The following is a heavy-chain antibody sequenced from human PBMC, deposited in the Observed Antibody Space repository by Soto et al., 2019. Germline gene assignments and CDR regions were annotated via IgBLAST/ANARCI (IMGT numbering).Heavy chain of an antibody. J-gene: IGHJ4*02. D-gene: IGHD2-2*01. CDR1: GGSISSGGYY. CDR3: VCGAIVVVPAAMTAVAGSFDY. CDR2: IYYSGST. V-gene: IGHV4-31*03. Sequence: SETLSLTCTVSGGSISSGGYYWSWIRQHPGKGLEWIGYIYYSGSTYYNPSLKSRVTISVDTSKNQFSLKLSSVTAADTAVYYCVCGAIVVVPAAMTAVAGSFDYWGQGTLVTVSS.